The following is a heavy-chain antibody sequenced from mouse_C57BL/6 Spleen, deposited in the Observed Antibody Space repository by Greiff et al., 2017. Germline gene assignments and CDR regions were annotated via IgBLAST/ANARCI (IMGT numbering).Heavy chain of an antibody. Sequence: VQLQQSGPELVKPGASVKISCKASGYTFTDYYMNWVKQSHGKSLEWIGDINPNNGGTSYNQKFKGKATLTVNKSSSTAYMELRSLTSEDSAVYYCARGTIVTTSYFDYWGQGTTLTVSS. D-gene: IGHD2-5*01. J-gene: IGHJ2*01. CDR2: INPNNGGT. V-gene: IGHV1-26*01. CDR3: ARGTIVTTSYFDY. CDR1: GYTFTDYY.